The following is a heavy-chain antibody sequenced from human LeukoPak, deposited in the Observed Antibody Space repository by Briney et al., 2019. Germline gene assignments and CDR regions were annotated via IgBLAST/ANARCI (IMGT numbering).Heavy chain of an antibody. D-gene: IGHD3-9*01. J-gene: IGHJ4*02. Sequence: GGSLRLSCAASGFTFSTYTMHWVRQAPGKGLEWVAVISYDGSNTNYADSVKGRFTVSRDNSKNTLSLQMNSLRAEDTAVYYCARTYKSDWYYFDCWGQGTLVTLSS. V-gene: IGHV3-30-3*01. CDR2: ISYDGSNT. CDR3: ARTYKSDWYYFDC. CDR1: GFTFSTYT.